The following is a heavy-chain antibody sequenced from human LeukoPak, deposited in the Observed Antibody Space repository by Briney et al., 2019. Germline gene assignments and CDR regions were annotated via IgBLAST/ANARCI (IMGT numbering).Heavy chain of an antibody. CDR3: AKDGGTYSADY. D-gene: IGHD1-26*01. CDR2: LNPSGSGT. CDR1: GYTFTTYK. V-gene: IGHV1-46*01. J-gene: IGHJ4*02. Sequence: GASVKVSCKASGYTFTTYKMHWVRQAPGQGLEWMGILNPSGSGTRNAQKFQGRVTMTRDTSTSTVNMELSSLRSEDTAVYYCAKDGGTYSADYWGQGTLVTVSS.